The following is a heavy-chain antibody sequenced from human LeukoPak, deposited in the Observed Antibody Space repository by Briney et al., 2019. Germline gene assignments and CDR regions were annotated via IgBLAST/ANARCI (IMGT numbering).Heavy chain of an antibody. CDR3: ARGYIRDFYYYYYMDV. CDR1: GGSISPYY. J-gene: IGHJ6*03. V-gene: IGHV4-59*01. Sequence: PSETLSLTCTVSGGSISPYYWSWIRQSPGKGLEWIGYIFYSGSGKYNPSLKSRVTISPDTSKNQVSLNLSSVTAADTAVYYCARGYIRDFYYYYYMDVWGKGTAVTVSS. CDR2: IFYSGSG. D-gene: IGHD6-13*01.